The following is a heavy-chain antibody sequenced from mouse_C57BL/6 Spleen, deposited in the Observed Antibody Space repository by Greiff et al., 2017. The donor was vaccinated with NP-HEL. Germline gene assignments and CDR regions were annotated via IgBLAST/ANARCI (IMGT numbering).Heavy chain of an antibody. V-gene: IGHV1-52*01. CDR2: IDPSDSET. CDR1: GYTFTSYW. D-gene: IGHD1-1*01. J-gene: IGHJ2*01. CDR3: ARSSYYYGSSPYLDY. Sequence: QVQLQQPGAELVRPGSSVKLSCKASGYTFTSYWMHWVKQRPIQGLEWIGNIDPSDSETHYNQKFKDKATLTVDKSSSTAYMQLSSLTSEDSAVYYCARSSYYYGSSPYLDYWGQGTTLTVSS.